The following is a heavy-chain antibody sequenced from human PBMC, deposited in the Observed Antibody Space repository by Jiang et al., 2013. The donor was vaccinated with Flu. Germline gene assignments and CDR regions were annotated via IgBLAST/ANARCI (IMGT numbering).Heavy chain of an antibody. J-gene: IGHJ2*01. CDR1: GGSISSGGYY. Sequence: LLKPSQTLSLTCTVSGGSISSGGYYWSWIRQHPGKGLEWIGYIYYSGSTYYNPSLKSLVTISVDTSKNQFSLKLSSVTAADTAVYYCARANMGHYGDYRPHWYFDLWGRGTLVTVSS. V-gene: IGHV4-31*01. D-gene: IGHD4-17*01. CDR3: ARANMGHYGDYRPHWYFDL. CDR2: IYYSGST.